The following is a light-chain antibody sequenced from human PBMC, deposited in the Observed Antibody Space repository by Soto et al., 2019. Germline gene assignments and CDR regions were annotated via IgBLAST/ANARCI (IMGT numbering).Light chain of an antibody. V-gene: IGKV1-5*01. J-gene: IGKJ2*03. CDR1: QNVSRR. CDR3: QQYNGYSFYTNS. CDR2: DAS. Sequence: DIQMTQSPATLSASVGDRLTITCRASQNVSRRLAWYQQKPGKAPKLLIYDASTLENGVPSRFSGSGSGTEFTLTISCFQPDDFATYYCQQYNGYSFYTNSFGQGTKLEIK.